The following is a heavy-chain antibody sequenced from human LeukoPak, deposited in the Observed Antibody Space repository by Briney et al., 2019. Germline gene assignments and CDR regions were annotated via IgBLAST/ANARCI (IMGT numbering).Heavy chain of an antibody. CDR1: GFTFEDYD. CDR2: INWSGGRT. CDR3: ARDLGHSYGNPGDAFDV. D-gene: IGHD5-18*01. V-gene: IGHV3-20*04. Sequence: GGSLRLSCAAFGFTFEDYDINRVRQVPGKGLEWVSGINWSGGRTAYADSVKGRFTISRDNAKNSLYLQMNSLTAEDTALYYCARDLGHSYGNPGDAFDVWGQGTMVTVSS. J-gene: IGHJ3*01.